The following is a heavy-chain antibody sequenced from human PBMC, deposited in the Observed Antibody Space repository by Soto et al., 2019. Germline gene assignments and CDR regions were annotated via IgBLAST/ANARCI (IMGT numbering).Heavy chain of an antibody. CDR2: IYHSGST. J-gene: IGHJ5*02. CDR1: AGSISSGGYS. D-gene: IGHD2-2*01. Sequence: PSETLSLTCAVSAGSISSGGYSWRWIRQPPGKGLEWIGYIYHSGSTYYNPSLKSRVTISVDRSKNQFSLKLSSVTAADTAVYYCARVPDRWGQGTLVTVS. V-gene: IGHV4-30-2*01. CDR3: ARVPDR.